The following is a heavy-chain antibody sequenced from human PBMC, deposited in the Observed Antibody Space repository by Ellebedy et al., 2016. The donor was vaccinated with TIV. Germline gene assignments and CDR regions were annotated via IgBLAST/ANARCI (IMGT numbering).Heavy chain of an antibody. V-gene: IGHV1-18*01. CDR1: GYTFATYG. CDR2: ISTYHGNT. Sequence: AASVKVSCKASGYTFATYGITWVRQAPGQGLEWMGWISTYHGNTNYAQKLQGRVTVTTDTSTSTAYMELRSLRSDDTAIYYCARDGGGWFDPWGQGALVTVSS. D-gene: IGHD3-16*01. CDR3: ARDGGGWFDP. J-gene: IGHJ5*02.